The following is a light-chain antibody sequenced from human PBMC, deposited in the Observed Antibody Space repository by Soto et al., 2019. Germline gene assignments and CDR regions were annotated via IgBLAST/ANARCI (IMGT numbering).Light chain of an antibody. CDR1: QSVSNNY. J-gene: IGKJ1*01. Sequence: EILLTQSPGTLSLSPLEVATLAFRASQSVSNNYLAWYQQKPGQAPRLLIYGASNRATGIQDRFSGSGSGTDFTLTISRLEPEDFAVYYCQQYGSSGTFGQGTKV. V-gene: IGKV3-20*01. CDR3: QQYGSSGT. CDR2: GAS.